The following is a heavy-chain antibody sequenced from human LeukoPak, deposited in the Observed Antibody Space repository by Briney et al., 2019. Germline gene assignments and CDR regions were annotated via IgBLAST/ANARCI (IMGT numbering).Heavy chain of an antibody. D-gene: IGHD6-13*01. CDR3: ARDWGIAAAGTPFDY. J-gene: IGHJ4*02. Sequence: RSGGSLRLSCVASGFTFTTYWMTWVRQAPGKGLEWVASIKQDGSEKYYVDSVKGRFTISRDNTRNSLYLQMNSLRAEDTAVYYCARDWGIAAAGTPFDYWGQGTLVTVSS. CDR1: GFTFTTYW. V-gene: IGHV3-7*01. CDR2: IKQDGSEK.